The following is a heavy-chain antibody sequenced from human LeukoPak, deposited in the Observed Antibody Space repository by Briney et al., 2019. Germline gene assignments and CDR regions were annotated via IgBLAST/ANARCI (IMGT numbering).Heavy chain of an antibody. J-gene: IGHJ4*02. CDR2: INLTGTRT. CDR1: GYTFINNW. D-gene: IGHD2-15*01. CDR3: ARDYGFLPRYCSGDNCYSDVGDF. V-gene: IGHV1-46*01. Sequence: GASVKVSCKASGYTFINNWMHWVPQAPGQGLEWVRLINLTGTRTLYAQKFQGRVTLTRDMSTTTAYMELGSLRSDDTAVYYCARDYGFLPRYCSGDNCYSDVGDFWGQGTLVTVSS.